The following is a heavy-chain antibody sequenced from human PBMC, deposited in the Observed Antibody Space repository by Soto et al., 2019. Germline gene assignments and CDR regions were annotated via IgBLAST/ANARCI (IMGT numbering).Heavy chain of an antibody. V-gene: IGHV4-39*01. D-gene: IGHD1-20*01. CDR2: IYYIGST. Sequence: QLQLQESGPGLVRPSETLSLTCTVSGGSISSSSYYWGWIRQPPGQGLEWIGSIYYIGSTYYNQYPKSRVTKTVVTSTNQFALMLSAVTAADTAGYSCARGVGMYYYYSYMDVWGKGTTVTVSS. CDR3: ARGVGMYYYYSYMDV. J-gene: IGHJ6*03. CDR1: GGSISSSSYY.